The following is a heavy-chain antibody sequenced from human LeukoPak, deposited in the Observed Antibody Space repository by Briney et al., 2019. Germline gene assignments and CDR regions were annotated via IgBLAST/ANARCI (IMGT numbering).Heavy chain of an antibody. CDR2: ISWNSGSI. CDR1: GFTFDDYA. D-gene: IGHD1-26*01. J-gene: IGHJ3*02. V-gene: IGHV3-9*01. CDR3: AKAPGWDDAFDI. Sequence: PGGSLRLSCAASGFTFDDYAMHWVRHAPGKGLEWVSGISWNSGSIGYADSVKGRFTISRDNAKNSLYLQMNSLRAEDTALYYCAKAPGWDDAFDIWGQGTMVTVSS.